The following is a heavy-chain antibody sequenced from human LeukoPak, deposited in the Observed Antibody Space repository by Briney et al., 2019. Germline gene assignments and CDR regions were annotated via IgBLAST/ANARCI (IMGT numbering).Heavy chain of an antibody. V-gene: IGHV4-59*12. CDR1: GGSISSYY. Sequence: KSSETLSLTCTVSGGSISSYYWSWIRQPPGKGLEWIGYIYYSGSTNYNPSLRSRVTISVDTSKNQFSLKLSSVTAADTAVYYCARDQYYGAFDIWGQGTMVTVSS. J-gene: IGHJ3*02. CDR3: ARDQYYGAFDI. CDR2: IYYSGST. D-gene: IGHD3-16*01.